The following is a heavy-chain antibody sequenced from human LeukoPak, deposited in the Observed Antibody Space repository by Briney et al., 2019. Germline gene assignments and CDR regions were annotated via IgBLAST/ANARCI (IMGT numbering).Heavy chain of an antibody. CDR1: GGTISRYY. CDR2: IYSSGST. J-gene: IGHJ5*02. CDR3: ARDLYYGSGSYYNRYNWFDP. D-gene: IGHD3-10*01. Sequence: SETLSLTCTVSGGTISRYYWSWIRQSPGGGLEWIGYIYSSGSTNSNPSLKSRVSISVDTSKNQFSLKLSSVTAADTAVYYCARDLYYGSGSYYNRYNWFDPWGQGTLVTVSS. V-gene: IGHV4-59*01.